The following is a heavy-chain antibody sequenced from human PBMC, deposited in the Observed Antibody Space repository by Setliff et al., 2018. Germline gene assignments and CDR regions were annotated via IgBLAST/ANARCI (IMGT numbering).Heavy chain of an antibody. D-gene: IGHD2-21*01. V-gene: IGHV4-61*02. CDR2: IYTSGAT. CDR1: GASLSSGSYY. CDR3: AKEYVVNSFVSNSHQHYGLDV. Sequence: SETLSLTCTVSGASLSSGSYYWSWIRQSAGKGLEWIGRIYTSGATTYSPSLKSRVSISADTSKNLFSLRLKSVTAADTAVYYCAKEYVVNSFVSNSHQHYGLDVWGQGTTVTVSS. J-gene: IGHJ6*02.